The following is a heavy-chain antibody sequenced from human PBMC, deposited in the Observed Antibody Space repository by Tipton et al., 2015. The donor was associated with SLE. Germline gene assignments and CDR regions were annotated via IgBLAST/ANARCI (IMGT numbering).Heavy chain of an antibody. V-gene: IGHV4-39*07. Sequence: TLSLTCTVSGGSISSIIYYWGWIRQPPGKGLEWIGSMYYSGSTYYNSSLKSRVTISVDTSKNQFSLKLISVTAADTAVYYCARESYSSSSSLFDYWGQGTLVTVSS. CDR1: GGSISSIIYY. CDR2: MYYSGST. J-gene: IGHJ4*02. D-gene: IGHD6-6*01. CDR3: ARESYSSSSSLFDY.